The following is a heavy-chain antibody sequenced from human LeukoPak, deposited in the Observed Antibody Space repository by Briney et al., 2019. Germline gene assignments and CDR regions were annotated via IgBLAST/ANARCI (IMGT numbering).Heavy chain of an antibody. Sequence: GRSLRLSCAASGFTFSSYAMHWVRQAPGKGLEWVAFIRYDGSNKYYADSVKGRFTISRDNAKNSLYLQMNSLRAEDTAVYYCARAGIAVAGTASYYYMDVWGKGTTVTVSS. J-gene: IGHJ6*03. D-gene: IGHD6-19*01. CDR3: ARAGIAVAGTASYYYMDV. V-gene: IGHV3-30*04. CDR1: GFTFSSYA. CDR2: IRYDGSNK.